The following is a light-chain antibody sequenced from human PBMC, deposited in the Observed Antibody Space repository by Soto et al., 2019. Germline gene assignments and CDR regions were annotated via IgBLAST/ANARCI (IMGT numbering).Light chain of an antibody. CDR2: GAS. J-gene: IGKJ4*01. V-gene: IGKV3-15*01. CDR3: QQYNNWPIT. Sequence: EIVMTQSPATLSVSPGERATLSCRASQSVSSNLAWYQQKPGQAPRLLIYGASTRATGIPARFSGSGSGTECTLTISSLQSEEFAVYYGQQYNNWPITFGGGTKVEIK. CDR1: QSVSSN.